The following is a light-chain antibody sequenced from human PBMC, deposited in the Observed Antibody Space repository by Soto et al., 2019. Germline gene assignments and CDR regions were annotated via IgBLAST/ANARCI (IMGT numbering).Light chain of an antibody. CDR2: GAS. CDR1: QSVRTK. V-gene: IGKV3-15*01. CDR3: QQYNSWPPIT. Sequence: EIVITQSPNTLYVSPGEEATLSCRASQSVRTKLAWYQQKAGQAPRLLIYGASTRATGIPDRFSGSGSGTEFTITISSLKSEDFAVYYCQQYNSWPPITFGQGTKV. J-gene: IGKJ1*01.